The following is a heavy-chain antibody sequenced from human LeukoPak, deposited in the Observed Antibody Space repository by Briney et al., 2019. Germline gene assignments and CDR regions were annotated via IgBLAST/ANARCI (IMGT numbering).Heavy chain of an antibody. CDR1: GGSISSSSYY. D-gene: IGHD6-13*01. V-gene: IGHV4-39*07. CDR2: IYYSGST. Sequence: SETLSLTCTVSGGSISSSSYYWGWIRQPPGKGLEWIGSIYYSGSTYYNPSLKSRVTISVDTSKNQFSLKLSSVTAADTAVYYCARVSRFSSSWYLQGMDVWGQGTTVTVSS. J-gene: IGHJ6*02. CDR3: ARVSRFSSSWYLQGMDV.